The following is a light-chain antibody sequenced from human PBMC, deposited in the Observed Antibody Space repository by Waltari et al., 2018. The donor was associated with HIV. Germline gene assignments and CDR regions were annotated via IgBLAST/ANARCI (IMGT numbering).Light chain of an antibody. V-gene: IGKV1-9*01. CDR1: EDINEF. CDR3: QQLNTYPPDT. J-gene: IGKJ2*01. CDR2: AAS. Sequence: DIQLTQSPSFLSPSIGDRVTCTCRTIEDINEFLACYQQKPGVAPKLLIYAASTLEDEVPSRFSGSGSGTDFTLTISSLQPEDFATYFCQQLNTYPPDTFGPGTKLEI.